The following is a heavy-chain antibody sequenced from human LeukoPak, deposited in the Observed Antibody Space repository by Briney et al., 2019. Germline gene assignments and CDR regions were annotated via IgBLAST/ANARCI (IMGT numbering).Heavy chain of an antibody. CDR3: AKDLGMGTRIDF. J-gene: IGHJ4*02. Sequence: GGSLRLSCAASGFTFSSFGMHWVRQAPGKGLEWVAFIRYDGSNKYYTDSVKGRFTISRDNSKNTLSLQVNSLRPEDAAVYYCAKDLGMGTRIDFRGQGTLVTVSS. CDR1: GFTFSSFG. D-gene: IGHD5-24*01. V-gene: IGHV3-30*02. CDR2: IRYDGSNK.